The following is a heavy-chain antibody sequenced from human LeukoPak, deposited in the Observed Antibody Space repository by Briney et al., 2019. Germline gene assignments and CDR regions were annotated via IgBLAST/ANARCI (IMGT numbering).Heavy chain of an antibody. CDR1: GFSSRNYG. CDR2: ISSSRSSI. V-gene: IGHV3-48*01. CDR3: ARGGAARPDY. D-gene: IGHD6-6*01. J-gene: IGHJ4*02. Sequence: GGSLRLSCVPPGFSSRNYGMGWVCQAPGKGGECVSYISSSRSSIDYADSVKGRFTISRDNAKNSLFVQMNSLRAEDTAIYYCARGGAARPDYWGQGTLVTVSS.